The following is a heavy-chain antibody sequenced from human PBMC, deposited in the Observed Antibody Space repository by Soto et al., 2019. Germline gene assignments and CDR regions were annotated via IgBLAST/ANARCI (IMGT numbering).Heavy chain of an antibody. V-gene: IGHV2-5*01. CDR1: GFSLNPRGVG. J-gene: IGHJ4*02. CDR3: AYSSFALRHYHWLLNRFHH. CDR2: IFWNDDK. Sequence: SGPTLVNPTQTLTLTCTFSGFSLNPRGVGVGWIRQPPGEALEWLAVIFWNDDKRYSPSLKTRLTITKDTSKNQVTLTMTNMDPVDTATYYCAYSSFALRHYHWLLNRFHHWGQGALVTVSS. D-gene: IGHD1-20*01.